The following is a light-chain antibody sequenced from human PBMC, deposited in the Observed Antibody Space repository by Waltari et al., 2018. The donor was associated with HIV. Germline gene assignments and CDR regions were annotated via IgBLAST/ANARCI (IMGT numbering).Light chain of an antibody. CDR1: SGHSSYA. CDR2: LKCDGSH. CDR3: QTWDTGIRV. V-gene: IGLV4-69*01. Sequence: QVVLTQSPSASASLGASVTLTCTLRSGHSSYAIAWHQQQPDKGPRYLRKLKCDGSHTKGDGIPERFSGASSGAERYRTISSLQSEDEADYYCQTWDTGIRVFGFGTKVTVL. J-gene: IGLJ1*01.